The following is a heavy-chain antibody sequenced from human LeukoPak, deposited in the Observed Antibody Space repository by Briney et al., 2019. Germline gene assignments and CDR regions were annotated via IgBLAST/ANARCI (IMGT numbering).Heavy chain of an antibody. J-gene: IGHJ4*02. CDR3: ASALRDSSSSRAYYFDY. CDR2: ISSSSSSSSSSSI. CDR1: GFTFESFG. V-gene: IGHV3-48*01. Sequence: PGGSLRLSCAASGFTFESFGMNWVRQAPGKGLEWVSYISSSSSSSSSSSIYYADFVKGRFTISRDNAKNSLYLQMNSLRAEDTAVYYCASALRDSSSSRAYYFDYWGQGTLVTVSS. D-gene: IGHD6-6*01.